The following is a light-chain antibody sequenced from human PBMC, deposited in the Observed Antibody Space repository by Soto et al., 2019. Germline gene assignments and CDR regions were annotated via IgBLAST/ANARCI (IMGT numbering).Light chain of an antibody. J-gene: IGLJ2*01. CDR2: ETT. V-gene: IGLV7-46*01. CDR1: TGTVTTGHA. CDR3: LLSYSGARV. Sequence: QAVVTQEPSLTVSPGGTVTLTCGSITGTVTTGHAPYWFQQKPCQAPRTLIYETTNRHSWTPARFSGSLLGGKAALTLSGAQPEDEAEYYCLLSYSGARVFGGGTKLTVL.